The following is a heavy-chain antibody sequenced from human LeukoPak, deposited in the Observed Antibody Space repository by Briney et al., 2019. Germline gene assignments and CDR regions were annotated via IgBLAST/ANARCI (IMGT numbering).Heavy chain of an antibody. J-gene: IGHJ6*03. V-gene: IGHV4-34*01. CDR3: ARRDWNDYYYMDV. CDR2: INHSGST. D-gene: IGHD1-1*01. Sequence: PSETLSLTCAVYGGSFSGYYWSWIRQPPGKGLEWIGEINHSGSTYYNPSLKSRVTISVDTSKNQFSLKLSSVTAADTAVYYCARRDWNDYYYMDVWGKGTTVTVSS. CDR1: GGSFSGYY.